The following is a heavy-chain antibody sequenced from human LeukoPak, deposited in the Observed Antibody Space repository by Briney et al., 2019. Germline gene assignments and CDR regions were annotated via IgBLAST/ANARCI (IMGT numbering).Heavy chain of an antibody. CDR2: IWFDGTNK. V-gene: IGHV3-30*02. D-gene: IGHD3-10*01. CDR3: AKDLGTLISGTYYYYFDY. J-gene: IGHJ4*02. Sequence: GGSLRLSCAASGFAFSSYGMHWVRQAPGKGLEGVAVIWFDGTNKYYADSVKGRFTISRDNSKNTLYLQMNSLRAEDSAVYYCAKDLGTLISGTYYYYFDYWGQGTLVTVSS. CDR1: GFAFSSYG.